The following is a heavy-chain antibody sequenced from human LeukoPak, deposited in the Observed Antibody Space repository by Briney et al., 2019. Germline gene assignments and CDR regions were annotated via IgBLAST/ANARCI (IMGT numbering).Heavy chain of an antibody. D-gene: IGHD6-13*01. V-gene: IGHV4-59*01. CDR2: IYYSGST. CDR1: GGSISSYY. J-gene: IGHJ6*03. Sequence: SETLSLTCTVSGGSISSYYWSWIRQPPGKGLEWIGYIYYSGSTNYNPSLKSRVTISVDTSKNQFSLKLSSVTAADTAVYYCARLRLAAAVTTFYYYNYIDVWGKGATVTVSS. CDR3: ARLRLAAAVTTFYYYNYIDV.